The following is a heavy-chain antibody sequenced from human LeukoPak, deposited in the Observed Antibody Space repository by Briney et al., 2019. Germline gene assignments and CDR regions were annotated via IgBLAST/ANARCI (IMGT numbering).Heavy chain of an antibody. D-gene: IGHD2-21*02. CDR1: GFTFDDYA. J-gene: IGHJ4*02. CDR2: ISWNSSSI. CDR3: ARDVIGGDTLDS. V-gene: IGHV3-9*01. Sequence: GGSLRLSCAASGFTFDDYAMHWVRQAPGKGLEWVSGISWNSSSIGYADSVKGRFTISRDNAKNSLYLQMNSLEAEDTAVYYCARDVIGGDTLDSWGQGTLVTVSS.